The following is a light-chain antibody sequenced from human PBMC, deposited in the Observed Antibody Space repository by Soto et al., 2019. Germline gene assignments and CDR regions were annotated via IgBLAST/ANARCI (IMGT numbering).Light chain of an antibody. J-gene: IGKJ1*01. CDR2: KAS. V-gene: IGKV1-5*03. CDR1: LTISSW. Sequence: DIRVSQSASTLSGSVGDRVTITCRASLTISSWLAWYQQKPGKAPKLLIYKASTLKSGVPSRFSGSGSGTEFTLTISSLQPDDFATYYCQHYNSYSEAFGQGTKVDVK. CDR3: QHYNSYSEA.